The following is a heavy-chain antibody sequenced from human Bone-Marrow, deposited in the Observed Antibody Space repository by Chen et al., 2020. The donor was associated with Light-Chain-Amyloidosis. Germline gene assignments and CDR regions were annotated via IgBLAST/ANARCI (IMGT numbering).Heavy chain of an antibody. CDR2: IKSKPNGGTI. Sequence: EVQVVESGGGLVKPGGSLRLSCAASGFPVTNAWMSWVRQAPGKGPEWVGRIKSKPNGGTIDYAAPVKGRFTISRDDSQNNLYLQMDSLKTEDTAVYYCTATAVAEDYHGSWGQGTLVIVSS. V-gene: IGHV3-15*01. D-gene: IGHD2-21*02. CDR1: GFPVTNAW. J-gene: IGHJ4*02. CDR3: TATAVAEDYHGS.